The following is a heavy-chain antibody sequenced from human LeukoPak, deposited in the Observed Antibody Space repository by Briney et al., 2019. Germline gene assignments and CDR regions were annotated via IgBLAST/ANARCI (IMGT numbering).Heavy chain of an antibody. V-gene: IGHV3-15*07. Sequence: GGSLRLSCAASGFTFSNAWMNWVRQAPGKGLEWVGRIKSKTDGGTTDYAAPVKGRFTISRDDSKNTLYLQMNSLKAEDTAVYYCTTLRFLEWLFDYWGQGTLVTVSS. D-gene: IGHD3-3*01. CDR2: IKSKTDGGTT. CDR3: TTLRFLEWLFDY. J-gene: IGHJ4*02. CDR1: GFTFSNAW.